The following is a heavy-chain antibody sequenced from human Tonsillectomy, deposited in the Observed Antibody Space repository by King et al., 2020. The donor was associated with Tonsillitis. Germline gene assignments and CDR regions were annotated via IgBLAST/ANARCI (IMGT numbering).Heavy chain of an antibody. V-gene: IGHV5-10-1*03. CDR3: SRLRNELGSPDDAFDI. D-gene: IGHD7-27*01. CDR2: IEPSDSYT. J-gene: IGHJ3*02. CDR1: GYSFSSYW. Sequence: VQLVESGAEVKKPGESLKISCKASGYSFSSYWITWVRQMPDKGLEWIGRIEPSDSYTNYSPSFQGHVTISADKSLSTAYLQWSSLKASDTAIYYCSRLRNELGSPDDAFDIWGQGTVVIVSS.